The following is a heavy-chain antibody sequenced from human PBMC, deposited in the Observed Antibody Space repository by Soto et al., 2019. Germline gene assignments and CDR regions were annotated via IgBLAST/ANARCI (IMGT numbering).Heavy chain of an antibody. J-gene: IGHJ6*02. CDR2: IYHSGST. CDR3: ARLPVTIGYGMDV. D-gene: IGHD4-17*01. CDR1: GGSISSDTCS. V-gene: IGHV4-30-2*01. Sequence: QLQLQESGSGLVKPSQTLSLTCAVSGGSISSDTCSWSWIRQPPGKGLEWIGYIYHSGSTDYNPSIKRRASISVDKSRNQFSLKPSSVSAADTAVYICARLPVTIGYGMDVWGQGTTVTVSS.